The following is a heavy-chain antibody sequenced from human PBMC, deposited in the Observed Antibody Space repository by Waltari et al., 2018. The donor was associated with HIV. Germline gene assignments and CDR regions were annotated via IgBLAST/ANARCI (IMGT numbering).Heavy chain of an antibody. J-gene: IGHJ3*02. CDR3: ARSWFGESGPRGAFDI. V-gene: IGHV4-59*01. D-gene: IGHD3-10*01. CDR1: GDSISSYY. Sequence: QVQLQESGPGQVKPSETLSLSCTVSGDSISSYYWSWIRQPPGKGLEWIGYIYYSRSTNYTPSLESRVTLSVDTSKSQFSLRLSSVTAADTAVYYCARSWFGESGPRGAFDIWGQGTMVTVSS. CDR2: IYYSRST.